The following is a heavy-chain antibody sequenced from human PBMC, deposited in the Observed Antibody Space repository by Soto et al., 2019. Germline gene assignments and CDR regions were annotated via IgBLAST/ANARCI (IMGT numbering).Heavy chain of an antibody. Sequence: ASVKVSCKASGGTFSSYAISWVRQAPGQGLEWMGGIIPIFGTANYAQKFQGRVTITADESTSTAYMELSSLRSEDTAVYYCARDRAYSDSSAVGVDIWGQGTMVTVSS. CDR2: IIPIFGTA. CDR1: GGTFSSYA. V-gene: IGHV1-69*13. D-gene: IGHD3-22*01. CDR3: ARDRAYSDSSAVGVDI. J-gene: IGHJ3*02.